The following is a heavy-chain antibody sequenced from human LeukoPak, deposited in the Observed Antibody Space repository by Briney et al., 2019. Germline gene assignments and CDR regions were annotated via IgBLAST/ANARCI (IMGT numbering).Heavy chain of an antibody. CDR3: ARQTGSGMFILP. Sequence: SQTLSLTCTLSCVSISSSNSYWAWIHQPPGKGLELIGSIYYSGNTYYNASLKSQVSISIDTYKNQFSLKLTSVTAADTAVYYCARQTGSGMFILPGGQGTLVTVSS. CDR2: IYYSGNT. D-gene: IGHD3-3*01. V-gene: IGHV4-39*01. CDR1: CVSISSSNSY. J-gene: IGHJ4*02.